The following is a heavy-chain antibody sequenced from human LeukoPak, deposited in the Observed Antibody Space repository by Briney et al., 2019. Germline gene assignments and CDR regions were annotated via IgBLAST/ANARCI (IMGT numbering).Heavy chain of an antibody. D-gene: IGHD3-10*01. CDR1: GFTFGNFG. CDR2: ITGSSTWT. CDR3: ARELVSSGTGYFDL. V-gene: IGHV3-23*01. Sequence: GGSLRLSCEASGFTFGNFGMTWVRQAPGKGLQWVSGITGSSTWTYYAASVKGRFTVSRDNSQNTLHLQMNSLRADDTAVYYCARELVSSGTGYFDLWGRGTLVTVSS. J-gene: IGHJ2*01.